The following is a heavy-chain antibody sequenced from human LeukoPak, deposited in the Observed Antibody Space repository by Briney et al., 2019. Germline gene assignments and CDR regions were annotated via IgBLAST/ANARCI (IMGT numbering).Heavy chain of an antibody. CDR3: ARHAVYCSGGSCYYWFDP. J-gene: IGHJ5*02. CDR2: IYPGDSDT. CDR1: GYSFTSYW. V-gene: IGHV5-51*01. Sequence: GESLKISCXGSGYSFTSYWIGWVRKMPGRGLEWMGIIYPGDSDTRYSPSFQGQVTISADKSISTAYLQWSSLKASDTAMYYCARHAVYCSGGSCYYWFDPWGQGTLVTVSS. D-gene: IGHD2-15*01.